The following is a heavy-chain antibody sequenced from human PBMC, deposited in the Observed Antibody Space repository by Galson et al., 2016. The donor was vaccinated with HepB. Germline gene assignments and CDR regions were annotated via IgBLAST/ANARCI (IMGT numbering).Heavy chain of an antibody. CDR2: IYWDDDK. Sequence: PALVKPTQTLTLTCTFSGFSLSTSGVGVGWIRQPPGKALEWLAFIYWDDDKSYSPSLKSRLTITKDTSKNQVVLTVTDMDPVDTATYYCAHRTVTAVTSPFNYWGQGALVTVSS. CDR3: AHRTVTAVTSPFNY. CDR1: GFSLSTSGVG. V-gene: IGHV2-5*02. J-gene: IGHJ4*02. D-gene: IGHD4-17*01.